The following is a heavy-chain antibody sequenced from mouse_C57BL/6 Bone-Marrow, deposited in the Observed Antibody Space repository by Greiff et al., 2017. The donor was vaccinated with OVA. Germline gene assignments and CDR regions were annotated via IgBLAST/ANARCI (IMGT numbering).Heavy chain of an antibody. J-gene: IGHJ2*01. V-gene: IGHV5-6*01. CDR3: ARHGDYGSFFDY. D-gene: IGHD1-1*01. CDR1: GFTFSSYG. CDR2: ISSGGSFT. Sequence: EVMLVESGGDLVKPGGSLKLSCAASGFTFSSYGMSWVRQTPDKRLEWVATISSGGSFTYYQDSVKGRFTISRDNAKNTLYLQMSSLKSEDTAMYYCARHGDYGSFFDYWGQGTTLTVSS.